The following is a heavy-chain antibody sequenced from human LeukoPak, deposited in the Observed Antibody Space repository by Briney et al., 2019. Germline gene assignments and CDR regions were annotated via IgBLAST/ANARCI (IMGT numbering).Heavy chain of an antibody. J-gene: IGHJ2*01. D-gene: IGHD3-10*01. CDR3: ARDAFRARYFDL. V-gene: IGHV3-7*01. CDR2: IKQDGSVQ. Sequence: GGSLRLSCAASGFTFSGYYMAWVRQAPGKGLEWVANIKQDGSVQSYVDSVKGRFTLSRDNAKNSVYLQMNSLRVEDTAMYYCARDAFRARYFDLWGRGTLVTVSS. CDR1: GFTFSGYY.